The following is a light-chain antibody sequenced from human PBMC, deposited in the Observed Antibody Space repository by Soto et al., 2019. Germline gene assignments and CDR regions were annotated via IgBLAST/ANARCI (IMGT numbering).Light chain of an antibody. CDR3: QKYSSVPV. Sequence: DIQMTQSPTSLSASVGDRVTITCRASQGIRNFVDWYQQKPGKAPKLLIYAASTLHSGVPSRFSGSGSGTDFTLTINSLQPEDVATYSCQKYSSVPVFGPGTKVEIK. CDR1: QGIRNF. V-gene: IGKV1-27*01. J-gene: IGKJ3*01. CDR2: AAS.